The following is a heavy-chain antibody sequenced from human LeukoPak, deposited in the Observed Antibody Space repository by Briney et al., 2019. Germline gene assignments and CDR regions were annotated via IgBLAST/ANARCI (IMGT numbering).Heavy chain of an antibody. CDR1: GGTFSSYA. Sequence: ASVKVSCKASGGTFSSYAISWVRQAPGQGLEWMGGIIPIFGTANYAQKFQGRVTITTDESTSTAYMELSSLRSEDTAVYYCARLRRIAALRNAFDIWGQGTMVTVSS. D-gene: IGHD6-6*01. J-gene: IGHJ3*02. CDR3: ARLRRIAALRNAFDI. V-gene: IGHV1-69*05. CDR2: IIPIFGTA.